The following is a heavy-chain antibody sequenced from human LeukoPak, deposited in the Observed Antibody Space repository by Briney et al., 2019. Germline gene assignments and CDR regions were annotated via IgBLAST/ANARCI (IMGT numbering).Heavy chain of an antibody. D-gene: IGHD2-2*01. CDR1: GFTFSSYA. J-gene: IGHJ4*02. CDR2: ISYDGSNK. Sequence: PGGSLRLSCAASGFTFSSYAMHWVRQAPGKGLEWVAVISYDGSNKYYADSVKGRFTISRDNSKNTLYLQMNSLRAEDTAVYYCATSPRYCSSTSCYYGGFDYWGQGTLVTVSS. CDR3: ATSPRYCSSTSCYYGGFDY. V-gene: IGHV3-30-3*01.